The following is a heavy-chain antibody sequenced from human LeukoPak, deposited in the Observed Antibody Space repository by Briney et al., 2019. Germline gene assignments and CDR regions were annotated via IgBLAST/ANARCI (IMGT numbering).Heavy chain of an antibody. CDR2: ISSSSSTI. D-gene: IGHD5-18*01. J-gene: IGHJ4*02. CDR1: GFTFSTFA. V-gene: IGHV3-48*01. Sequence: GGSLRLSCAASGFTFSTFAMIWVRQAPGKGLEWVSYISSSSSTIYYADSVKGRFTISRDNAKNSLYLQMNSLRAEDTAVYYCARGLDTAMASIDYWGQGTLVTVSS. CDR3: ARGLDTAMASIDY.